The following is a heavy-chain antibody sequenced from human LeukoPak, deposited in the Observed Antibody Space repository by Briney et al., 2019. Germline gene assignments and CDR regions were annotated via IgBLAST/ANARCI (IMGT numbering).Heavy chain of an antibody. CDR2: ISSTGSTI. Sequence: GGSLRLSCAASGFTFSSYEMNWVRQAPGKGLEWVSYISSTGSTICYADSVKGRFTISRDNAKNSLYLQLNSLRAEDTAVYYCARVHRSSAWKFDSWGQGTLVTVSS. CDR1: GFTFSSYE. D-gene: IGHD6-19*01. V-gene: IGHV3-48*03. J-gene: IGHJ4*02. CDR3: ARVHRSSAWKFDS.